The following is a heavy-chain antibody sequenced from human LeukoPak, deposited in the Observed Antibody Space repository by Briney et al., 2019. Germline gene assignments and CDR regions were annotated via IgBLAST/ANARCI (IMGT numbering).Heavy chain of an antibody. CDR3: AREKVGGFGELLLDF. Sequence: SETLSLTCAVSGASISGSGYYLGWIRQPPGKGLEWIGNIYYTGSTYYNASLQSRVTISIDTSKNQFSLKLNSVTAADTAVYYCAREKVGGFGELLLDFWGQGTLVTVSP. J-gene: IGHJ4*02. CDR1: GASISGSGYY. CDR2: IYYTGST. V-gene: IGHV4-39*07. D-gene: IGHD3-10*01.